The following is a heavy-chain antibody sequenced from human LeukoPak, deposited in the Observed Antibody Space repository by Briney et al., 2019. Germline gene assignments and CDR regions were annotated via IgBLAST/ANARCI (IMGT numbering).Heavy chain of an antibody. J-gene: IGHJ4*02. CDR2: IYYNGGT. CDR1: GGSIISSSHY. V-gene: IGHV4-39*01. CDR3: AREEASAADY. D-gene: IGHD6-13*01. Sequence: SETLSLTCTVSGGSIISSSHYWAWIRQSPGKGLEWIGSIYYNGGTFYSPSLKSRASISVDTSKNQFSLKLSSVTAADTSVYFCAREEASAADYWGQGTLVTVSS.